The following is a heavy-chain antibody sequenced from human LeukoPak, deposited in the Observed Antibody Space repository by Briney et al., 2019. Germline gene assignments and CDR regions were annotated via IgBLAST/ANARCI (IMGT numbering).Heavy chain of an antibody. Sequence: GSLRLSCAASGFIFDDYTMHWVRQVPGKGLEWVSLISWDGGSTSYADSVKGRFTISRDNSKNTLYLQMNSLRAEDTAVYYCARDRAPGMDVWGQGTTVTVSS. CDR1: GFIFDDYT. V-gene: IGHV3-43*01. CDR2: ISWDGGST. J-gene: IGHJ6*02. CDR3: ARDRAPGMDV.